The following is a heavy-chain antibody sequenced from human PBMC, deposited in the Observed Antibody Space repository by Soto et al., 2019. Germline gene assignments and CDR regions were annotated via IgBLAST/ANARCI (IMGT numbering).Heavy chain of an antibody. Sequence: SETLSLTCTISGGSISSSNWWSWVRQPPGKGLEWIGEIYHSGSTNYNPSLKSRVTISVDKSKNQFSLKLSSVTAADTAVYYCARVAVAGTRVDYWGQGTLVTVSS. V-gene: IGHV4-4*02. D-gene: IGHD6-19*01. CDR3: ARVAVAGTRVDY. J-gene: IGHJ4*02. CDR1: GGSISSSNW. CDR2: IYHSGST.